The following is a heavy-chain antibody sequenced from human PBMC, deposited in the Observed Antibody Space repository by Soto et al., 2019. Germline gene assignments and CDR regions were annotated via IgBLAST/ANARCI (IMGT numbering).Heavy chain of an antibody. D-gene: IGHD3-9*01. CDR2: ISAYNGNT. Sequence: GASVKVSCKASGYTFTSYGISWVRQAPGQGLEWKGWISAYNGNTNYAQKIQGRVTMTTDTSTSTAYMELRSLRSDDTAVYYFARVLLRYFDWLSYSYEYFDYWGQGTLVTVS. J-gene: IGHJ4*02. V-gene: IGHV1-18*01. CDR3: ARVLLRYFDWLSYSYEYFDY. CDR1: GYTFTSYG.